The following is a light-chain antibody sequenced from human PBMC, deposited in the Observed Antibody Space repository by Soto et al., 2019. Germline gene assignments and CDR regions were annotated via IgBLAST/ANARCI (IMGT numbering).Light chain of an antibody. CDR2: AAS. CDR1: QGISSY. V-gene: IGKV1-9*01. CDR3: QQYTNYPWT. J-gene: IGKJ1*01. Sequence: DIQMTQSPSFLSASVGDRVTITCRASQGISSYLAWYQQKPGKAPKLLIYAASTLQSGVPSRFSGSGSGTEFTLTISSLQPEDFATYYCQQYTNYPWTFGQGTKVDI.